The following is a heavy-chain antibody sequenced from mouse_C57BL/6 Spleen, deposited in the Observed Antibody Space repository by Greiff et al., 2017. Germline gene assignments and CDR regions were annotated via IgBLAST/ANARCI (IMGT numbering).Heavy chain of an antibody. CDR3: ARSGAAQARYYFDY. V-gene: IGHV1-18*01. CDR1: GYTFTDYN. D-gene: IGHD3-2*02. CDR2: INPNNGGT. Sequence: EVQLQQSGPELVKPGASVKIPCKASGYTFTDYNMDWVKQSHGKSLEWIGDINPNNGGTIYNQKFKGKATLTVEKASSTAYMELRSLTSEDTAVYYCARSGAAQARYYFDYWGQGTTLTVSS. J-gene: IGHJ2*01.